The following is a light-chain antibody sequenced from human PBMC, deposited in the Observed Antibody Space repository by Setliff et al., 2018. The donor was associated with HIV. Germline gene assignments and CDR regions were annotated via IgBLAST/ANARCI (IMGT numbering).Light chain of an antibody. Sequence: QSVLTQPASVSGSPGQSITISCTGTSSDVGSYKLVSWYQQHPGKAPKVMIYEVTKRPSGVSNRFSGSKSANTASLAISGLQAEDEADYYCCSSAGTYTSFFVFGTGTKVTVL. CDR3: CSSAGTYTSFFV. CDR1: SSDVGSYKL. J-gene: IGLJ1*01. CDR2: EVT. V-gene: IGLV2-23*02.